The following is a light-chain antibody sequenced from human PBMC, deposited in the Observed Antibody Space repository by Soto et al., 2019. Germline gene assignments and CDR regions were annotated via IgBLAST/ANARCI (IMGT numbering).Light chain of an antibody. Sequence: QSALTQPASVSASPGQSITISCTETSSDVGSYSDVSWYQQHPGKAPKLIIYEGDKRPSGVPRRFSASKSGNTASLTISGLQADDEADYYCCSYAGITSLVFGGGTKLTVL. CDR3: CSYAGITSLV. V-gene: IGLV2-23*01. J-gene: IGLJ2*01. CDR2: EGD. CDR1: SSDVGSYSD.